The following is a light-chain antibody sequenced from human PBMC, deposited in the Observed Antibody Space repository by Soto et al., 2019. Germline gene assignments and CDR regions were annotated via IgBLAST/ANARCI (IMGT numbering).Light chain of an antibody. CDR1: QSVSSSY. J-gene: IGKJ2*01. CDR3: QQYGSSP. CDR2: GAS. V-gene: IGKV3-20*01. Sequence: EIVLTQSPGTLSLSPGERATLSRRASQSVSSSYLAWYQQKPGQAPRLLIYGASSRATGIPDRFSGSGSGTDFTLTISRLEPEDFAVYYCQQYGSSPFGQGTKLEIK.